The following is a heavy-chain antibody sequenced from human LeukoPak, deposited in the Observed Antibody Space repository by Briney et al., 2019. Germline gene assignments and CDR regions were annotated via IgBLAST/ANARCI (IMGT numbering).Heavy chain of an antibody. Sequence: AASVKVSCKASGGTFSSYAISWVRQAPGQGLEWMGGIIPIFGTANYAQKFQGRVTITTDESTSTAYMELSSLRSEDTAVYYCARAPYSGSYYYFDYWGQGTLVTVSS. CDR1: GGTFSSYA. V-gene: IGHV1-69*05. J-gene: IGHJ4*02. CDR3: ARAPYSGSYYYFDY. CDR2: IIPIFGTA. D-gene: IGHD1-26*01.